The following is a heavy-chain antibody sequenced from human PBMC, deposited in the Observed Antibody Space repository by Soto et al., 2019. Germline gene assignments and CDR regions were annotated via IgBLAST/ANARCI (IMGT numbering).Heavy chain of an antibody. J-gene: IGHJ5*02. CDR3: ARSYSGTFYGYDT. V-gene: IGHV4-59*01. CDR1: GGSISSYH. D-gene: IGHD1-26*01. CDR2: VFYTGST. Sequence: SETLSLTCTVSGGSISSYHWSWIRQSPGKGLEWIGYVFYTGSTKYNPALKRRVTISVDTSKNQFSLKLSSVSAADTGLYYCARSYSGTFYGYDTWGQGILVTVS.